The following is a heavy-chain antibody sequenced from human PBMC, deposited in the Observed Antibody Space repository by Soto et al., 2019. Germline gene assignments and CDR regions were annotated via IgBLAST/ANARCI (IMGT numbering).Heavy chain of an antibody. J-gene: IGHJ4*02. D-gene: IGHD4-17*01. CDR3: AATPDYDPGIDY. V-gene: IGHV1-58*02. CDR1: GFTFTSSA. Sequence: SVKVSCKASGFTFTSSAMQWVRQARGQRLEWIGWIVVGSGNTNYAQKFQERVTITRDMSTSTAYMELSSLRSEDTAVYYCAATPDYDPGIDYWGQGTLVTVSS. CDR2: IVVGSGNT.